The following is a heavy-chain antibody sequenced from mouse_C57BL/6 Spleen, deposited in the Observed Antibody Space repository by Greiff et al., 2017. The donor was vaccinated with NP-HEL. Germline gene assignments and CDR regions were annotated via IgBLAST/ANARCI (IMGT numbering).Heavy chain of an antibody. V-gene: IGHV1-4*01. CDR1: GYTFTSYT. J-gene: IGHJ1*03. CDR3: ARTFTTVVAQWYFDV. D-gene: IGHD1-1*01. CDR2: INPSSGYT. Sequence: QVQLQQSGAELARPGASVKMSCKASGYTFTSYTMHWVKQRPGQGLEWIGYINPSSGYTKYNQKFKDKATLTADKSSSTAYMQLSSLTSEDSAVYYCARTFTTVVAQWYFDVWGTGTTVTVAS.